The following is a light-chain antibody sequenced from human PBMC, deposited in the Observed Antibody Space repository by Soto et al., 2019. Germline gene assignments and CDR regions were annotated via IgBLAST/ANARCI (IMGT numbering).Light chain of an antibody. V-gene: IGKV1-5*01. CDR1: QSISSW. Sequence: DIQITQSPSTLSASAGDRVTITCRASQSISSWLAWYQQKKGKAPKLLIYDASSLESGVPSRFSASGSGTDFTLTISSLQTEDFATYDCQQNYSITPTFGPGTKVDIK. CDR2: DAS. CDR3: QQNYSITPT. J-gene: IGKJ1*01.